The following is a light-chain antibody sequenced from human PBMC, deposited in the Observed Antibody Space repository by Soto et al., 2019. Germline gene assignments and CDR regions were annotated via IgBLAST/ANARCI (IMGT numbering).Light chain of an antibody. CDR3: QQYDDWPPWT. CDR1: QSVSYN. CDR2: GAS. J-gene: IGKJ1*01. Sequence: EIVMTQSPATLSVSPGERATLSCRARQSVSYNLAWYQQKPGQAPRLLIYGASTRATGITARFSGSGSGTEFTLAISSLQSEDFAVYYCQQYDDWPPWTFGQGTKVEIK. V-gene: IGKV3-15*01.